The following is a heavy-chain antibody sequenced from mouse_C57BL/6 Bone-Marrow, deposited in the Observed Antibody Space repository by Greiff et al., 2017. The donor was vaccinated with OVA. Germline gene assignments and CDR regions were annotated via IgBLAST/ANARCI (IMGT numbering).Heavy chain of an antibody. CDR2: IDPENGDT. J-gene: IGHJ4*01. D-gene: IGHD1-1*01. CDR1: GFNIKDDY. Sequence: EVKLQESGAELVRPGASVKLSCTASGFNIKDDYMHWVKQRPEQGLEWIGWIDPENGDTEYASKFQGKATITADTSSNTAYLQLSSLTSEDTAVYYCTYYGSSYGRYAMDYWGQGTSVTVSS. CDR3: TYYGSSYGRYAMDY. V-gene: IGHV14-4*01.